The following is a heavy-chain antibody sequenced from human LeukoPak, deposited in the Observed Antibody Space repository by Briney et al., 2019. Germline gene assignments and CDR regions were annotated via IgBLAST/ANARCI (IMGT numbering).Heavy chain of an antibody. CDR1: GFTFSDYW. Sequence: GGSLRLSCAASGFTFSDYWMSWVRQAPGKGLEWVANIQQDGSEKYYVDSVKGRFTISRDNAKKLLFLQVSSLRGEDTAVCYCARDRGFSYGIDFWGQGTLVTVSS. CDR3: ARDRGFSYGIDF. V-gene: IGHV3-7*04. CDR2: IQQDGSEK. D-gene: IGHD5-18*01. J-gene: IGHJ4*02.